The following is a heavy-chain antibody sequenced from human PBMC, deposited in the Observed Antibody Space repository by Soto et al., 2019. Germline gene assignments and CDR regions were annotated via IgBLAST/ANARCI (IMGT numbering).Heavy chain of an antibody. D-gene: IGHD3-22*01. CDR2: YDPEESKS. CDR3: ALLSEEFYDSFYFDY. V-gene: IGHV1-24*01. J-gene: IGHJ4*02. CDR1: GTSLLESS. Sequence: ASVKVSCKVSGTSLLESSVHWVRLAPGEALEWAGGYDPEESKSIYAQTLQGRVSVTEDRSTDPAYSLPNSLSSEDRTDIYFALLSEEFYDSFYFDYWGQGTLVTVSS.